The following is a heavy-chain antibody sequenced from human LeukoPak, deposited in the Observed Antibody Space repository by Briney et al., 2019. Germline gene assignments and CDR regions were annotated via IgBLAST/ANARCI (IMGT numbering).Heavy chain of an antibody. Sequence: SETLSLTCTVSGGSISSFYWSWIRQPPGKGLEWIGYIYYSGSTKYNPPLNSRVTISIDTSKKQFSLKLSSVTAADTAVYYCARGYNSGPHYLDKWGQGTLVTVSA. CDR3: ARGYNSGPHYLDK. CDR1: GGSISSFY. J-gene: IGHJ4*02. D-gene: IGHD6-19*01. V-gene: IGHV4-59*01. CDR2: IYYSGST.